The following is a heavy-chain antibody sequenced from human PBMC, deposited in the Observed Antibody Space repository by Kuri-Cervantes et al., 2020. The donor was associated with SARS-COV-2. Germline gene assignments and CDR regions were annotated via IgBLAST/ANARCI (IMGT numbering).Heavy chain of an antibody. CDR2: NSSSSSTI. V-gene: IGHV3-48*01. CDR1: GFTFSSYS. J-gene: IGHJ3*02. Sequence: GESLKISCAASGFTFSSYSMNWVRQAPGKGLERVSYNSSSSSTIYYADSVKGRFTISRDNAKNSLYLQTNSLRAEDRAVYFCASLGAFDIWGQGTMVTVSS. CDR3: ASLGAFDI.